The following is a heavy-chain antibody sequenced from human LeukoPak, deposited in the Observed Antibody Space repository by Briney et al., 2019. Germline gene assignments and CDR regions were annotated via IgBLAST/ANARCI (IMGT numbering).Heavy chain of an antibody. D-gene: IGHD3-10*01. CDR3: ARYYYGSGSYYIFDY. Sequence: SETLSLTCTVSGGSISSYYWSWIRQPPGKGLEWIGYIYYSGSTNYNPSLKSRVTISVDTSKNQFSLKLSSVTAADTAVYYCARYYYGSGSYYIFDYWGQGTLVTVSS. J-gene: IGHJ4*02. CDR2: IYYSGST. V-gene: IGHV4-59*08. CDR1: GGSISSYY.